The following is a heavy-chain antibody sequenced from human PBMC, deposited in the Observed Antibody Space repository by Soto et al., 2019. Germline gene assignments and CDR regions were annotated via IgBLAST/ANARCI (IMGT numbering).Heavy chain of an antibody. Sequence: GGSLXLSCAASGFTFSSYSMNWVRQAPGKGLEWVSSISSSSSYIYYADSVKGRFTISRDNAKNSLYLQMNSLRAEDTAVYYCVCSSWSAFDIWGQGTMVTVSS. CDR2: ISSSSSYI. D-gene: IGHD6-13*01. CDR1: GFTFSSYS. V-gene: IGHV3-21*01. J-gene: IGHJ3*02. CDR3: VCSSWSAFDI.